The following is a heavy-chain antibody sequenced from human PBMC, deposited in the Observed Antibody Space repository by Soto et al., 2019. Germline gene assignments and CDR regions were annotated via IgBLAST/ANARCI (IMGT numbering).Heavy chain of an antibody. CDR3: TTELSGIAVAGSPLGPSLDS. V-gene: IGHV3-15*01. CDR1: GFTFSNAW. D-gene: IGHD6-19*01. CDR2: IKSKTDGGPT. Sequence: GGSLRLSCAASGFTFSNAWMSWVRHAPGKGLEWVGRIKSKTDGGPTDYAAPVKGRFTISRDDSKNTLYLQMNSLKTEDTAVYYCTTELSGIAVAGSPLGPSLDSWGHET. J-gene: IGHJ5*01.